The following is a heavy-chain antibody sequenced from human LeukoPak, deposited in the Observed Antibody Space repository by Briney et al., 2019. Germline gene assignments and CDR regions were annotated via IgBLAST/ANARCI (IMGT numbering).Heavy chain of an antibody. D-gene: IGHD6-13*01. V-gene: IGHV1-69*01. Sequence: SVTVTCKASGGTFSSYAISWVRQAPGQGLEWMGGIIPIFGTANYAQKFQGRVTITADESTSTAYMELSSLRSEDTAVYYCARAPVEQQPGRYFDYWGEGRLVTVSS. CDR2: IIPIFGTA. CDR1: GGTFSSYA. J-gene: IGHJ4*02. CDR3: ARAPVEQQPGRYFDY.